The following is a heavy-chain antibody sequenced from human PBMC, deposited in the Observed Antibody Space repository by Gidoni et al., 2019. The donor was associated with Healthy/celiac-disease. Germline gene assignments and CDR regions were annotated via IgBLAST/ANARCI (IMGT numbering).Heavy chain of an antibody. CDR2: ISGSGGSK. CDR1: GFTFSSYA. Sequence: EVQLLESGGGLVQPGGSLRLSCAASGFTFSSYAMSWVRQAPGKGLEWVSAISGSGGSKYYADSVKGRFTISRDNSKNTLYLQMNSLRAEDTAVYYCAKASHYDSSGYYLGAFDIWGQGTMVTVSS. V-gene: IGHV3-23*01. D-gene: IGHD3-22*01. CDR3: AKASHYDSSGYYLGAFDI. J-gene: IGHJ3*02.